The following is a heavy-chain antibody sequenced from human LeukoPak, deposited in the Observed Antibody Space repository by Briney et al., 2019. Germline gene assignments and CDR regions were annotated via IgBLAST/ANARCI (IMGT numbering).Heavy chain of an antibody. CDR1: GFTLSNYW. J-gene: IGHJ4*02. D-gene: IGHD2-8*01. CDR2: VKQDGSEK. V-gene: IGHV3-7*03. Sequence: GGSLRLSCAASGFTLSNYWMSWVRQAPGKGLEWVANVKQDGSEKYYVDSVKGRFTISRDNAKNSLHLQMNSLRAEDTAVYYCARSRYCTNGICSYFDYWGQGILVTVSS. CDR3: ARSRYCTNGICSYFDY.